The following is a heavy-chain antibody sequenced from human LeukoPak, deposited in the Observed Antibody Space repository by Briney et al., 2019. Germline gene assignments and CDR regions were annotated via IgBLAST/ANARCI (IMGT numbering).Heavy chain of an antibody. J-gene: IGHJ4*02. D-gene: IGHD3-9*01. CDR1: GFTVSDNY. CDR3: APDLRGSDWSLDY. V-gene: IGHV3-53*01. Sequence: GGSLRLSCAASGFTVSDNYMSWVRQAPGKGLEWVSVFYSGGSTRYADSVKGRFTLSRDNSKNTLYLQMNSLRVEDTAVYFCAPDLRGSDWSLDYWGQGTLVTVSS. CDR2: FYSGGST.